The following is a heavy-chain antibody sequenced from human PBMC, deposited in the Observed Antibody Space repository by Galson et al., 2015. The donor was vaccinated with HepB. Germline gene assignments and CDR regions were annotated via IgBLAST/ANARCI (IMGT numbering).Heavy chain of an antibody. CDR1: GGSISYYY. Sequence: ETLSLTCTVSGGSISYYYWSWIRQPPGKGLEWIGYIYDTESTNYSPSLKSRVTISVDTSKNQFSLNLRSVTAADTAVYYCARGIGAAVDYWGQGARVTVSS. V-gene: IGHV4-59*08. CDR2: IYDTEST. J-gene: IGHJ4*02. CDR3: ARGIGAAVDY. D-gene: IGHD6-25*01.